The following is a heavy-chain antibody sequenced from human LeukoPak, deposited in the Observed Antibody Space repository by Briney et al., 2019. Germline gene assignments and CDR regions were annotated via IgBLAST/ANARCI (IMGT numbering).Heavy chain of an antibody. CDR2: IYTSGST. D-gene: IGHD5-12*01. V-gene: IGHV4-4*07. Sequence: PSETLSLTCTVSGGSISSYYWSWIRQPAGKGLEWIGRIYTSGSTNYNPSLKSRVTMSVDTPENQFSLKLSSVTAADTAVYYCARDGLYGGYGNYYYYYYYMDVWGKGTTVTVSS. J-gene: IGHJ6*03. CDR3: ARDGLYGGYGNYYYYYYYMDV. CDR1: GGSISSYY.